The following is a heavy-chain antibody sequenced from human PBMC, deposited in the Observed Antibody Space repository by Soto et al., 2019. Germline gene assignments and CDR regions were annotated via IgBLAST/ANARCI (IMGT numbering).Heavy chain of an antibody. J-gene: IGHJ5*02. V-gene: IGHV3-33*01. CDR3: ARDRRSDRGNWFGP. CDR1: GFKFNIYG. D-gene: IGHD2-15*01. Sequence: GGSLRLSCAASGFKFNIYGMHWVRQAPGKGLEWVAEIWYDGSNKYHADSVQGRFTISRDNSKDILYLQMNSLRAEDTALYYCARDRRSDRGNWFGPWGQGIPVTVSS. CDR2: IWYDGSNK.